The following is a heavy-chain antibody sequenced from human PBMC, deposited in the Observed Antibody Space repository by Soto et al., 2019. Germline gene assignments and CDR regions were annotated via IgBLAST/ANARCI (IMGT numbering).Heavy chain of an antibody. J-gene: IGHJ4*02. V-gene: IGHV3-23*01. CDR3: AKDRRVGGATQLRFFD. CDR2: ISGSGGST. D-gene: IGHD3-3*01. Sequence: PGGSLRLCCAASGFTFSSYAMSWVRQAPGKGLEWVSAISGSGGSTYYADSVKGRFTISRDNSKNTLYLQMNSLRAEDTAVYYCAKDRRVGGATQLRFFDWGQGTLVTVSS. CDR1: GFTFSSYA.